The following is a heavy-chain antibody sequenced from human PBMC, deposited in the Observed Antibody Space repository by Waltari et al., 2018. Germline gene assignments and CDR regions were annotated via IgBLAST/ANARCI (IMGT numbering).Heavy chain of an antibody. V-gene: IGHV1-69*08. CDR1: GGTFSSYA. J-gene: IGHJ6*02. CDR3: ARDLLPHLYSSSSGSGMDV. D-gene: IGHD6-6*01. Sequence: QVQLVQSGAEVKKPGSSVKVSCKASGGTFSSYAISWVRQAPGQGLEWMGRIIPIFGTANYAQKFHGRVTITSDKSTSTAYMELSSLRSEDTAVYYCARDLLPHLYSSSSGSGMDVWGQGTTVTVSS. CDR2: IIPIFGTA.